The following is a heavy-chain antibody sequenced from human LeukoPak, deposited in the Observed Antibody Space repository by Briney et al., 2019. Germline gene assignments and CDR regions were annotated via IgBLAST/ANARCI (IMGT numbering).Heavy chain of an antibody. D-gene: IGHD6-19*01. J-gene: IGHJ4*02. CDR2: ISGSSGSI. Sequence: GRSLRLSCAASGFTFDDYAMHWVRQAPGKGLEWVSGISGSSGSIGYADSVKGRFTISRDNAKNSLYLQMNSLRAEDTALYYCAKESSGWARYFDYWGQGTLVTVSS. V-gene: IGHV3-9*01. CDR1: GFTFDDYA. CDR3: AKESSGWARYFDY.